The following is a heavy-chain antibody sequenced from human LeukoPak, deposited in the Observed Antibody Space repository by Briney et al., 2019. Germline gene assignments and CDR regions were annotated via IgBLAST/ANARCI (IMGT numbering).Heavy chain of an antibody. Sequence: PGGSLRLSCAASGFTVSTNYLSWVRQAPGKGMEWVSVIYAGGAAYYADYVKGRFTISRDTSNNTLILQMHSLGVEDTAVYYCARSTSYHFDSWGQGTLVTVSS. D-gene: IGHD2-2*01. J-gene: IGHJ4*02. CDR2: IYAGGAA. CDR1: GFTVSTNY. V-gene: IGHV3-53*01. CDR3: ARSTSYHFDS.